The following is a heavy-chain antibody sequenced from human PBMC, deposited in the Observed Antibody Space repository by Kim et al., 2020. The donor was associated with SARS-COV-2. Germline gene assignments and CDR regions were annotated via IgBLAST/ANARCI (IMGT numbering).Heavy chain of an antibody. V-gene: IGHV3-23*01. Sequence: GGSLRLSCAASGFTFISYAMTWVRQAPGKGLEWVSCVSDSGDSTYYADSVKGRFTISRDNSKNSLYLQMNSLRAEDAALYYCAKAHQGGFAFYSFFDYWG. D-gene: IGHD3-16*01. CDR3: AKAHQGGFAFYSFFDY. J-gene: IGHJ4*01. CDR2: VSDSGDST. CDR1: GFTFISYA.